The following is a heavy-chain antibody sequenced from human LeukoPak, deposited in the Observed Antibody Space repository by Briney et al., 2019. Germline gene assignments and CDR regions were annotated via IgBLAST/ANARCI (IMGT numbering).Heavy chain of an antibody. CDR1: GYTLTELS. CDR2: FDPEDGEA. V-gene: IGHV1-24*01. D-gene: IGHD3-22*01. J-gene: IGHJ4*02. CDR3: ATSDSGYYPLLDY. Sequence: ASVKVSCKVSGYTLTELSMHWVRQAPGKGLEWMGGFDPEDGEAIYAQKFQGRITMTEDTSTDTAYMELSSLRSEDTAVYYCATSDSGYYPLLDYWGQGTLVTVSS.